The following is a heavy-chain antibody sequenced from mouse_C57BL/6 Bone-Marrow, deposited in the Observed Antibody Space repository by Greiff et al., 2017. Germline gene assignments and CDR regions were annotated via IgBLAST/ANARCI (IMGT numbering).Heavy chain of an antibody. CDR1: GYTFTSYW. Sequence: VQLQQSGAELVMPGASVTLSCKASGYTFTSYWMHWVKQRPGQGLEWIGEIDPSDSYTNYNQKFKGKSTLTVDQSSSTAYMQLSSLTSEDSAVYYCARDGYYVWFAYWGQGTLVTVSA. CDR2: IDPSDSYT. D-gene: IGHD2-3*01. CDR3: ARDGYYVWFAY. V-gene: IGHV1-69*01. J-gene: IGHJ3*01.